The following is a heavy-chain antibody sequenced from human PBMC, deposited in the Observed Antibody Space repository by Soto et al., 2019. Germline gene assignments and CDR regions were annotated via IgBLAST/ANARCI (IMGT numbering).Heavy chain of an antibody. D-gene: IGHD6-13*01. CDR2: ISVSGGAT. Sequence: PGGSLRLSCVVSGFLPSIYAMSLVRQSPGKGLEWVSGISVSGGATSYADSVKGRFTISRDNSKNTMYLQMNSLSAEDTATYSCAKDAIMVSSYVNYFDFWGQGALITVSS. CDR3: AKDAIMVSSYVNYFDF. V-gene: IGHV3-23*01. J-gene: IGHJ4*02. CDR1: GFLPSIYA.